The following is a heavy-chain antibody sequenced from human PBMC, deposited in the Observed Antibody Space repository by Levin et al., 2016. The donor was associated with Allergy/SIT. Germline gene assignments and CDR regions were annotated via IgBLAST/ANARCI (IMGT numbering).Heavy chain of an antibody. CDR3: ARAPTYYYDSSGYAIFDY. CDR2: IYYSGST. J-gene: IGHJ4*02. CDR1: GGSISSGGYY. Sequence: SETLSLTCTVSGGSISSGGYYWSWIRQHPGKGLEWIGYIYYSGSTYYNPSLKSRVTISVDTSKNQFSLKLSSVTAADTAVYYCARAPTYYYDSSGYAIFDYWGQGTLVTVSS. V-gene: IGHV4-31*03. D-gene: IGHD3-22*01.